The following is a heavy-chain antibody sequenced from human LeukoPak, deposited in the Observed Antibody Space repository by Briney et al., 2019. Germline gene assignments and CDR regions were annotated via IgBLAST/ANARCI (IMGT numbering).Heavy chain of an antibody. CDR2: IRSKANSYAT. Sequence: GGSLKLSCAASGFTFCGSAMHWVRQASGKGLEWVGRIRSKANSYATAYAASVKGRFTISRDDSKNTAYLQMNSLKTEDTAVYYCTRLGSSGWHKYFDYWGQGTLVTVSS. V-gene: IGHV3-73*01. CDR3: TRLGSSGWHKYFDY. J-gene: IGHJ4*02. D-gene: IGHD6-19*01. CDR1: GFTFCGSA.